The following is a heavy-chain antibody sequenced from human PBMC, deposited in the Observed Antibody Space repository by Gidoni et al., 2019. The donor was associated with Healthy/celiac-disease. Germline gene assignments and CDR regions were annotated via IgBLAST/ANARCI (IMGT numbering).Heavy chain of an antibody. CDR2: IKQDGSEK. CDR3: ARDEGIYYDFWSGYSNNWFDP. Sequence: EVQLVESGGGLVQPGGSLRLSCAASGFTFSSYWMSWVRQAPGKGLEWVANIKQDGSEKYYVDSVKGRFTNSRDNAKNSLYLQMNSLRAEDTAVYYCARDEGIYYDFWSGYSNNWFDPWGQGTLVTVSS. CDR1: GFTFSSYW. D-gene: IGHD3-3*01. V-gene: IGHV3-7*01. J-gene: IGHJ5*02.